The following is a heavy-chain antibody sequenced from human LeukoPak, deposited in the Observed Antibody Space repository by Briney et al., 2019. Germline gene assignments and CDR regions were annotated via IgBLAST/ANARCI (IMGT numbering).Heavy chain of an antibody. V-gene: IGHV3-30*04. D-gene: IGHD4/OR15-4a*01. CDR2: ISYDGSNE. Sequence: GRSPRLSCAASGFTFSNYAMHWVSQAPGKGLEWVAIISYDGSNEYYGDSVKGRFTISRDNSKNTLYLQMNSLRAEDTAVYYCARGGPQYGGYVHYWGQGTLVTVSS. CDR1: GFTFSNYA. J-gene: IGHJ4*02. CDR3: ARGGPQYGGYVHY.